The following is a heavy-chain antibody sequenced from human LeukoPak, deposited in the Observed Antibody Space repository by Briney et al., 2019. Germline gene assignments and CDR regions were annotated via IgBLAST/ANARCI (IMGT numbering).Heavy chain of an antibody. J-gene: IGHJ4*02. D-gene: IGHD3-10*01. CDR3: ARLGVRITMVRGVQNGLDY. CDR2: INHSGST. CDR1: GGSFSGYY. V-gene: IGHV4-34*01. Sequence: SETLSLTCAVYGGSFSGYYWSWIRQPPGKGLEWIGEINHSGSTNYNPSLKSRVTISVDTSKNQFSLKLSSVTAADTAVYYCARLGVRITMVRGVQNGLDYWGQGTLVTVSS.